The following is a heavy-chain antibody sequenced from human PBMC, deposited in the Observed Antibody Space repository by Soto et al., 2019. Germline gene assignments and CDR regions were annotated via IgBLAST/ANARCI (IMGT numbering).Heavy chain of an antibody. CDR2: MNPNSGNT. D-gene: IGHD5-18*01. CDR3: AEGIHQDYYGMDV. V-gene: IGHV1-8*02. CDR1: GCTFSSYA. Sequence: ASVKVSCKASGCTFSSYAISWVRQATGQGLEWMGWMNPNSGNTGYAQKFQGRVTMTRNTSISTAYMELSSLRSEDTAVYYCAEGIHQDYYGMDVWGQGTTVTVSS. J-gene: IGHJ6*02.